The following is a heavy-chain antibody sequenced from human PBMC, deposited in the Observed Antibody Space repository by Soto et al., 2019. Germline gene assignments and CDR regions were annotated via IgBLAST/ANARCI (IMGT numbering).Heavy chain of an antibody. CDR1: RLTFSTYD. CDR3: AGEPKGGAYDMDV. Sequence: QVQLVESGGGVVQPGTSLRLSCAASRLTFSTYDMHWVRQAPGRGLEWVALIWSDASREFYADSVKGRFSISRDNSKNTLFLQMNGLRAEDPAVYYCAGEPKGGAYDMDVWGQGTTVTVSS. CDR2: IWSDASRE. V-gene: IGHV3-33*01. D-gene: IGHD3-16*01. J-gene: IGHJ6*02.